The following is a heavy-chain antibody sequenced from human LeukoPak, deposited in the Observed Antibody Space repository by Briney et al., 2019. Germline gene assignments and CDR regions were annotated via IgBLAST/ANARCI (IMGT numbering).Heavy chain of an antibody. CDR2: IYYSGST. V-gene: IGHV4-59*01. J-gene: IGHJ4*02. D-gene: IGHD3-22*01. CDR3: ARETNYDSSLDY. CDR1: GGSISSYY. Sequence: SETLSLTCTVSGGSISSYYWSWIRQPPGKGLEWIGYIYYSGSTNYNPSLKSRVTISVGTSKNQFSLKLSSVTAADTAVYYCARETNYDSSLDYWGQGTLVTVSS.